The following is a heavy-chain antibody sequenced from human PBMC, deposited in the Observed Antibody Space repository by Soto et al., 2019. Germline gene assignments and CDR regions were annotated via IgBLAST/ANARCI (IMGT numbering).Heavy chain of an antibody. V-gene: IGHV3-74*01. Sequence: EVQLVESGGGLVQPGGSLTLSCAASGFSVSYRWMHWVRLGPGRGLESISRIKTDGTYTDYADSVKGRFTISRDNAKNMLYLQMDSLRPEDTAVYYCARQKGAGYSAFDVCGQGTVVTVSS. D-gene: IGHD2-2*03. CDR2: IKTDGTYT. J-gene: IGHJ3*01. CDR1: GFSVSYRW. CDR3: ARQKGAGYSAFDV.